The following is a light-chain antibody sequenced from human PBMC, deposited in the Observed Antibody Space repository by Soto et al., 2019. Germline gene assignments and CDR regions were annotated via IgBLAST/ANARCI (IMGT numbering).Light chain of an antibody. J-gene: IGLJ1*01. CDR3: SSYTSSSPPYV. Sequence: QSALTQPASVSGSPGQSIPISCTGTSSDVGGYNYVSWYQQHPGKAPKLMIYDVSNRPSGVSNRFSGSKSGNTASLTISGLQAEDEADYYCSSYTSSSPPYVFGTGTKLTVL. V-gene: IGLV2-14*01. CDR1: SSDVGGYNY. CDR2: DVS.